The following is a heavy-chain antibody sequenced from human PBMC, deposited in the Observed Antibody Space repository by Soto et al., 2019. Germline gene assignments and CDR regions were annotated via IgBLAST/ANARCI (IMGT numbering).Heavy chain of an antibody. V-gene: IGHV1-46*01. D-gene: IGHD3-10*01. Sequence: ASVKVSCKTSGYTFTNYNIHWFRQAPGRGLEWLGIIRPSGINTAYAQRFQGRVTMTRDTSTGIANMELASLTSEDTAVYYCAREPKESFYFDYWGQGTLVTVSS. CDR3: AREPKESFYFDY. CDR2: IRPSGINT. CDR1: GYTFTNYN. J-gene: IGHJ4*02.